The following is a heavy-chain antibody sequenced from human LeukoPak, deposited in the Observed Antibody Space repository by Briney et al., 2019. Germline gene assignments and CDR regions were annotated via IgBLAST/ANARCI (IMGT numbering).Heavy chain of an antibody. CDR3: AKDSHWILFDD. CDR1: GFTFSSYW. V-gene: IGHV3-7*03. CDR2: IKKDGSEK. D-gene: IGHD2-2*03. Sequence: GGSLRLSCAASGFTFSSYWMSWVRQAPGKGLEWVANIKKDGSEKYYVDSVKGRFTISRDNAKNTLYLQMNSLRDDDTAVYYCAKDSHWILFDDWGQGTLVTVSS. J-gene: IGHJ4*02.